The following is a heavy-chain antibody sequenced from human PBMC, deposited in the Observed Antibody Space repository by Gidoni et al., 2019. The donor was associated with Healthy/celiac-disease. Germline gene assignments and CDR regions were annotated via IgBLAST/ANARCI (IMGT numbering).Heavy chain of an antibody. CDR1: GFTFSSYG. D-gene: IGHD6-19*01. V-gene: IGHV3-30*18. J-gene: IGHJ4*02. CDR3: ANLYSSGWYGGRGSDY. Sequence: QVQLVESGGGVVQPGRSLRLSCAASGFTFSSYGMHWVRQAPGKGLEWVAVISYDGSNKYYADSVKGRFTISRDNSKNTLYLQMNSLRAEDTAVYYCANLYSSGWYGGRGSDYWGQGTLVTVSS. CDR2: ISYDGSNK.